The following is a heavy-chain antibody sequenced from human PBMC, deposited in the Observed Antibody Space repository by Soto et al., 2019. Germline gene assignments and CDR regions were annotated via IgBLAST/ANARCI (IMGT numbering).Heavy chain of an antibody. CDR2: VYYSGST. CDR3: ARAKAPLYSSSWYWFDP. Sequence: SETLSLTCTVSGGSISSYYWSWIRQPPGKGLEWIGYVYYSGSTNYNPSLKSRVTISVDTSKNQFSLKLSSVTAADTAVYYCARAKAPLYSSSWYWFDPWGQGTLVTVSS. CDR1: GGSISSYY. J-gene: IGHJ5*02. V-gene: IGHV4-59*08. D-gene: IGHD6-13*01.